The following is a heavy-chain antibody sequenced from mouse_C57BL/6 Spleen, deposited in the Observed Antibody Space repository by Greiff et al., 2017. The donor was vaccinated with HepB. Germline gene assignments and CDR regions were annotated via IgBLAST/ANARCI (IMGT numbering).Heavy chain of an antibody. V-gene: IGHV1-74*01. D-gene: IGHD1-1*01. Sequence: QVQLQQPGAELVKPGASVKVSCKASGYTFTSYWMHWVKQRPGQGLEWIGRIHPSDSDTNYNQKFKGKATLTVDKSSSTAYMQLCGLTSEDSAVYYCAIEYYYGSSSLFDNWGQDTTLTVSS. CDR1: GYTFTSYW. CDR3: AIEYYYGSSSLFDN. J-gene: IGHJ2*01. CDR2: IHPSDSDT.